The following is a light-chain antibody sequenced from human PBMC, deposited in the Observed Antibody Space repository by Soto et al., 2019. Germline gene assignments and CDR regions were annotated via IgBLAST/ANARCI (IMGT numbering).Light chain of an antibody. J-gene: IGLJ3*02. Sequence: QSVLTQPRSVSGSPGQSVSISCTGSSSDIGGYNFVSWFQQHPGKAPKTMIFDVTERPSGVPDRFSGSKSDNTASLTISGLQAEDEAVYYCCSYAGSNAWVFGGGTQLTVL. CDR3: CSYAGSNAWV. CDR2: DVT. CDR1: SSDIGGYNF. V-gene: IGLV2-11*01.